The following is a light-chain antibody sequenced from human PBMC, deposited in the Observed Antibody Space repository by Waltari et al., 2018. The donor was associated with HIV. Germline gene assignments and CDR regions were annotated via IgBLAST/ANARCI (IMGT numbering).Light chain of an antibody. V-gene: IGLV1-47*01. Sequence: QSVLTQSPSASGTPGQRVTISCSGSSSNIGSNDVHWYQHLPGTAPKLLIYRNNQRPSGVPDRCSGSRAGTSVSLAISGRRSEDEAEYYCVAWDDSLSGPVFGGGTKLTVL. CDR1: SSNIGSND. CDR2: RNN. J-gene: IGLJ3*02. CDR3: VAWDDSLSGPV.